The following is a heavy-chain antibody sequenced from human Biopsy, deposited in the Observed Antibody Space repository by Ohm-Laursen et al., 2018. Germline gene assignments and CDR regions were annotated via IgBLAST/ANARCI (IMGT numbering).Heavy chain of an antibody. J-gene: IGHJ4*02. D-gene: IGHD6-19*01. CDR2: INHSGST. V-gene: IGHV4-34*01. Sequence: SQTLSLTCAVYGESFSGYYWSWIRQPPGKGLEWIGEINHSGSTNYNPSLKSRVTISVDTSKNQFSLKLSSVTAADTAVYYCARGRLRAVARFDYWGQGTLVTVSS. CDR1: GESFSGYY. CDR3: ARGRLRAVARFDY.